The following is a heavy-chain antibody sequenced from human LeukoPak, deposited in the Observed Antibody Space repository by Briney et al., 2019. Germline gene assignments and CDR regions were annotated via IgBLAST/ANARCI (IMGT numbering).Heavy chain of an antibody. J-gene: IGHJ4*02. V-gene: IGHV3-53*01. CDR2: IYSGGST. D-gene: IGHD3-10*02. Sequence: PGGSLRPSCAASGFTVSSNYMSWVRQAPGKGLEWVSVIYSGGSTYYADSVKGRFTISRDNSKNTLYLQMNSLRAEDTAVYYCAREVCLDYWGQGTLVTVSS. CDR3: AREVCLDY. CDR1: GFTVSSNY.